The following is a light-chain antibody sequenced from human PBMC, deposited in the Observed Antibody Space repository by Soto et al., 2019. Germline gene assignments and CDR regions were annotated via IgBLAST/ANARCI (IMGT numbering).Light chain of an antibody. J-gene: IGKJ5*01. Sequence: DIQMTQAPSSLSASVVYRVTITGQASQNTNNYLNWYQQKPGRAPKLLIYDAANLEAGVPSRFRGSGSGTDITFTISRLQPDDIATYYCQQYENLPTFGQGTRLEI. CDR1: QNTNNY. CDR2: DAA. V-gene: IGKV1-33*01. CDR3: QQYENLPT.